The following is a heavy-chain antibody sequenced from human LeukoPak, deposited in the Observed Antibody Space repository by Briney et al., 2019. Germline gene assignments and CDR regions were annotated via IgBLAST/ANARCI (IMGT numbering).Heavy chain of an antibody. CDR2: INHSGST. Sequence: PSETLSLTCAVYSGSFSGYYWSRIRQPPGKGLEWIGEINHSGSTNYNPSLKSRVTISADTSKNQFSLKLSSVTAADTAVYYCGRVRGATEGGLDYWGRGTLVTVPS. D-gene: IGHD1-26*01. CDR3: GRVRGATEGGLDY. CDR1: SGSFSGYY. J-gene: IGHJ4*02. V-gene: IGHV4-34*01.